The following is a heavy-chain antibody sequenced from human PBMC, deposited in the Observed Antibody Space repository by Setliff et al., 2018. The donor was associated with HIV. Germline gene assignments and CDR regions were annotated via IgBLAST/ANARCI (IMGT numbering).Heavy chain of an antibody. V-gene: IGHV4-4*07. D-gene: IGHD6-19*01. CDR3: ARDRSSGWSKDWFDT. CDR1: GGSISSYY. CDR2: IYISWST. Sequence: TSETLSLTSTVSGGSISSYYWSWIRQPAGKGLEWIGHIYISWSTNYNPSFNRRVTMSVDPSKNQFSLRLTSVTAADTAMYHCARDRSSGWSKDWFDTWGQGILVTVSS. J-gene: IGHJ5*02.